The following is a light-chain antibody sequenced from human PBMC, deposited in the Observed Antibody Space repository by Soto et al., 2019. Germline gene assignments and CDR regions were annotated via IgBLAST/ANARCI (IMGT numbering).Light chain of an antibody. J-gene: IGKJ5*01. Sequence: EIVFTQSPGTLSLSPGERATPSCRASQSVSSRYLAWYQQKPGQAPRLLIYGTSSRATGISDRFRGSGSGTEFTLTISGLQSEDFAVYYCQQRSNWLITFGQGTRLEIK. CDR3: QQRSNWLIT. CDR1: QSVSSRY. CDR2: GTS. V-gene: IGKV3D-20*02.